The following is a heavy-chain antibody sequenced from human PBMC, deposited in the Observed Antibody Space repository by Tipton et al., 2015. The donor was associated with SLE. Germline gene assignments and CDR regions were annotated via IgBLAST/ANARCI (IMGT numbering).Heavy chain of an antibody. J-gene: IGHJ5*02. CDR2: IFNSGSTYGGNS. CDR1: GGSFSSGGYY. CDR3: ARMRGGYNVHH. D-gene: IGHD5-24*01. V-gene: IGHV4-31*03. Sequence: TLSLTCTVSGGSFSSGGYYWSWFRQHPGKGLEWIGYIFNSGSTYGGNSYYNPSLKSRVTISLDTSKNQFSLKVKSVTTADTAVYYCARMRGGYNVHHWGQGILVTVSS.